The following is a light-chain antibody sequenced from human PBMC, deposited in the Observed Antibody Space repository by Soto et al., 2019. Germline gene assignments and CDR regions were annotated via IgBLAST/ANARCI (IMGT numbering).Light chain of an antibody. CDR3: SAYLTSTAAYV. V-gene: IGLV2-14*03. J-gene: IGLJ1*01. Sequence: QSALAQPASVSGSLGQSITISCTGPCDFGGSEFVSWYQQHPGKAPRVVIFDVTDRPSGISDRFSGSKSGNTASLTISDLRPEDEADYCCSAYLTSTAAYVFGGGTKLTVL. CDR2: DVT. CDR1: CDFGGSEF.